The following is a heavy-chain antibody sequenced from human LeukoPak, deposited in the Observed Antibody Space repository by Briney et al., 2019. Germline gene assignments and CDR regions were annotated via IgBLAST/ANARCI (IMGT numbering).Heavy chain of an antibody. D-gene: IGHD2-21*02. V-gene: IGHV5-51*01. J-gene: IGHJ3*02. Sequence: GESLKISCKASGYRFTNYWIGWVRQTPEKGLEWMGIIYPGDSDTRYSPSFQGQVTISADKSISTAYLQWSSLKASDTAMYYCARSWWNSYSDAFDIWGQGTMVTVSS. CDR1: GYRFTNYW. CDR2: IYPGDSDT. CDR3: ARSWWNSYSDAFDI.